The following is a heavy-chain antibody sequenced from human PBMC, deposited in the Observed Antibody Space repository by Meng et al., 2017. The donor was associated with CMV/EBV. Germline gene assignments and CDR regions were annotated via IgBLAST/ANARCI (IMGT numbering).Heavy chain of an antibody. Sequence: GGSLRLSCKASGYTFTGYYMHWVRQAPGQGLEWMGWINPNSGGTNYAQKFQGRVTMTRDTSISTAYMELSRLRSDDTAVYYCAYGSGLSYFDYWGQGTLVTVSS. J-gene: IGHJ4*02. CDR1: GYTFTGYY. CDR3: AYGSGLSYFDY. V-gene: IGHV1-2*02. CDR2: INPNSGGT. D-gene: IGHD3-10*01.